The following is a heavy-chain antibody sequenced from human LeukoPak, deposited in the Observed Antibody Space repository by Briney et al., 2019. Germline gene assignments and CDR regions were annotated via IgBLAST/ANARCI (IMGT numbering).Heavy chain of an antibody. CDR1: GGSISNYY. CDR3: ARHTLVVPAAIQH. Sequence: PSETLSLTCTVSGGSISNYYWSWIRQPPGKGLEWIGEINHSGSTNYNPSLKSRVTISVDTSKNQFSLKLSSVTAADTAVYYCARHTLVVPAAIQHWGQGTLVTVSS. J-gene: IGHJ4*02. D-gene: IGHD2-2*02. V-gene: IGHV4-34*01. CDR2: INHSGST.